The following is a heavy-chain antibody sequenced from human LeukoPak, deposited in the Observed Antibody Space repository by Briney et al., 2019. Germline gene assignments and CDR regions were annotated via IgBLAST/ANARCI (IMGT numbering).Heavy chain of an antibody. CDR1: GYTFTSYG. J-gene: IGHJ4*02. Sequence: ASVKVSCKASGYTFTSYGISWVRQAPGQGLEWMGWISAYNGNTNYAQKLQGRVTMTTDTSTSTAYMELRSLRSDDTAVYYGARDLEQWLVSSRRLDYWGQGTLVTVSS. CDR3: ARDLEQWLVSSRRLDY. CDR2: ISAYNGNT. D-gene: IGHD6-19*01. V-gene: IGHV1-18*01.